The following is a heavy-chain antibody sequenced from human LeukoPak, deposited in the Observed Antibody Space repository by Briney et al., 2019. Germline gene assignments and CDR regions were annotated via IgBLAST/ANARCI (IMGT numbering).Heavy chain of an antibody. CDR2: ISGSGGST. J-gene: IGHJ4*02. Sequence: GGSLRLSCAASGFTFSSYAMSWVRQAPGKGLEWVLAISGSGGSTYYADSVKGRFTISRDNSKNTLYLQMNSLRAEDTAVYYCAKAYDYVWGSYRATDYWGQGTLVTVSS. CDR3: AKAYDYVWGSYRATDY. V-gene: IGHV3-23*01. CDR1: GFTFSSYA. D-gene: IGHD3-16*02.